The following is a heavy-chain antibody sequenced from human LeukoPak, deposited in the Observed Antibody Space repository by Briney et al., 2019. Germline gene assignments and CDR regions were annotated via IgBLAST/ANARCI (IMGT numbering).Heavy chain of an antibody. D-gene: IGHD3-16*02. CDR1: GYTFTSIT. CDR3: ARGGLRDYVWGSYRYTANLDY. Sequence: GASLKVSCKASGYTFTSITMNWVRQAPGQGLEWMGWINTNTGNPTYAQGFTGRFVFSLDTSVSTAYLQISSLKAEDTAVYYCARGGLRDYVWGSYRYTANLDYWGQGTLVTVSS. V-gene: IGHV7-4-1*02. CDR2: INTNTGNP. J-gene: IGHJ4*02.